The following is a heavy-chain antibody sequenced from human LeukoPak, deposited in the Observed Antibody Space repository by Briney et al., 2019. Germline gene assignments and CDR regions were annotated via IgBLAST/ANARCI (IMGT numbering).Heavy chain of an antibody. CDR2: ISAYNGNT. J-gene: IGHJ6*03. V-gene: IGHV1-18*01. CDR1: GYTFTSYG. D-gene: IGHD3-22*01. CDR3: ARSHSYYFDSSGQYYSYYMDV. Sequence: ASVKVSCKASGYTFTSYGISWVRQAPGQGLEWMGWISAYNGNTNYAQKLQGRVTMTTDTSTSTAYMELSSLRSEDTAVYYCARSHSYYFDSSGQYYSYYMDVWGKGTTVTISS.